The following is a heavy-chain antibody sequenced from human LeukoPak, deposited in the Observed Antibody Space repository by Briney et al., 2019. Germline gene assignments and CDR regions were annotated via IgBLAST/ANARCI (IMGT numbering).Heavy chain of an antibody. CDR1: GYSFTVHY. J-gene: IGHJ4*02. CDR3: ATLYGDYVTSDY. D-gene: IGHD4-17*01. CDR2: INPNSGGT. V-gene: IGHV1-2*02. Sequence: ASVKVSCKASGYSFTVHYLHWVRQAPGKGLEWMGWINPNSGGTNYAQKFLGRVTMTRDTSISTAYMELSRLRSDDTALYYCATLYGDYVTSDYWGQGTLVTVSS.